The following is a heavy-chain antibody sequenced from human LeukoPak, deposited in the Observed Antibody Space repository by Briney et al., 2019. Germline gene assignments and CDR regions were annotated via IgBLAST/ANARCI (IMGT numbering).Heavy chain of an antibody. J-gene: IGHJ4*02. CDR2: IYYSGTT. D-gene: IGHD3-10*01. Sequence: PSETLSLTCTVSGASINTYYWSWIRQPPGKGLEWIGYIYYSGTTSYNPSLKTRVTISIDTSKNQFSLKLSSVTAADTAVYYCARVLRPMASQYSFDYWGQGTLVTVSS. CDR1: GASINTYY. CDR3: ARVLRPMASQYSFDY. V-gene: IGHV4-59*01.